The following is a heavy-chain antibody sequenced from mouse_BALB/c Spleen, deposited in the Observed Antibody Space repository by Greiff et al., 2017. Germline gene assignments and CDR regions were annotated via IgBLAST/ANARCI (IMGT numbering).Heavy chain of an antibody. CDR3: ARGAYYRYDRDY. J-gene: IGHJ2*01. V-gene: IGHV1-9*01. Sequence: VQLQQSGAELMKPGASVKISCKATGYTFSSYWIEWVKQRPGYGLEWIGEILPGSGSTNYNEKFKGKATFTADTSSNTAYMQLSSLTSEDSAVYCCARGAYYRYDRDYWGQGTTLTVSS. CDR2: ILPGSGST. CDR1: GYTFSSYW. D-gene: IGHD2-14*01.